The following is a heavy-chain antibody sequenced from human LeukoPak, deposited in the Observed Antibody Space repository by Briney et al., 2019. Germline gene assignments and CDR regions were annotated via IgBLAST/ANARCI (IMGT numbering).Heavy chain of an antibody. CDR2: IWYDGSNK. Sequence: PGGSLRLSCAASGFTFSSYGMHWVRQAPGKGLEWVAVIWYDGSNKYYADSVKGRFTISRDNSKNTLYLQMNSLRAEDTAVYYCARDSPLGTYGSGSYLVYWGQGTLVTVSS. V-gene: IGHV3-33*01. CDR1: GFTFSSYG. J-gene: IGHJ4*02. CDR3: ARDSPLGTYGSGSYLVY. D-gene: IGHD3-10*01.